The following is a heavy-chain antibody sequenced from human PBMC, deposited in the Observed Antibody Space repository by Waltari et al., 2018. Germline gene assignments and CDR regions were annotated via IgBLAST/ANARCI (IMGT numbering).Heavy chain of an antibody. J-gene: IGHJ4*02. Sequence: QVQLVQSGAEVKKPGASVKVSCKASGYTFTGYYMHWVRQAPGQGLEWMGWTNPTSGGTNNAQKFKGRVTMTRDTSTSTAYRGLGRRRSDDTAVYYCARGIHWLADYWAREPWSPSPQ. V-gene: IGHV1-2*02. CDR3: ARGIHWLADY. CDR1: GYTFTGYY. D-gene: IGHD6-19*01. CDR2: TNPTSGGT.